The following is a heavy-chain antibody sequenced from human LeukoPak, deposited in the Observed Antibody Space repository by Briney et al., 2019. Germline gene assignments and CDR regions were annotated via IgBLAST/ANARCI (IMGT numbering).Heavy chain of an antibody. CDR3: ARHGSVSSGALV. V-gene: IGHV4-59*08. J-gene: IGHJ4*02. Sequence: SETLSLTCAVYGGSFSDYSWTWIRQPPGKGLEWIGYIFYSGSTNYNPSLKSRVTISVDTSKNQFSLKLSSVTAADTAVYYCARHGSVSSGALVWGQGTLVTVSS. CDR2: IFYSGST. D-gene: IGHD3-22*01. CDR1: GGSFSDYS.